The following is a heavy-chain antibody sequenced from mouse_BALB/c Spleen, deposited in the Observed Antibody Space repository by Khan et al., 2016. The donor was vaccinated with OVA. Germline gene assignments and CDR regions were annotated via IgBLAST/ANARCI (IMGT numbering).Heavy chain of an antibody. J-gene: IGHJ2*01. CDR1: GYSIPSGYG. CDR3: ARTARIKY. D-gene: IGHD1-2*01. Sequence: EVQLVESGPDLVKPSQSLSLTCTVTGYSIPSGYGWNWIRQFPGNKLEWMGYISYSGSPNYNPSLKSRISITRDTSKNQFFLQLNSVTTEDTAKYDCARTARIKYWGQGTTLTVSS. CDR2: ISYSGSP. V-gene: IGHV3-1*02.